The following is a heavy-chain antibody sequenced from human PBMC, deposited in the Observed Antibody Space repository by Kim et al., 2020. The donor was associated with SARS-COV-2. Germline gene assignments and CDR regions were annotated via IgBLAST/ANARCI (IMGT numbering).Heavy chain of an antibody. J-gene: IGHJ6*02. CDR1: RFTFGDYA. D-gene: IGHD3-16*01. CDR3: AKDSRALPFYGMDV. V-gene: IGHV3-9*01. Sequence: GGSLRLSCAVSRFTFGDYAMHWVRQAPGKGLEWVSGISWHSVTTAYADSVKGRFNISRDNAKNSLYPQMHSLRAEDTALYYCAKDSRALPFYGMDVWGQGTTVTVSS. CDR2: ISWHSVTT.